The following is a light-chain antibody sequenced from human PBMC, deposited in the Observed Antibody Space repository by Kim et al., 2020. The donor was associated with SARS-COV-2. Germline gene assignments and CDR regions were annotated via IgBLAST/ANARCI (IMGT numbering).Light chain of an antibody. CDR2: QDS. J-gene: IGLJ3*02. CDR1: KLGDKY. V-gene: IGLV3-1*01. Sequence: SYELTQPPSVSVSPGQTASITCSGDKLGDKYACWYQQKPGQSPVLVIYQDSKWPSGIPERFSGSNSGNTVTLTISGTQAMDEADYYCQAWDSSTWAFGGG. CDR3: QAWDSSTWA.